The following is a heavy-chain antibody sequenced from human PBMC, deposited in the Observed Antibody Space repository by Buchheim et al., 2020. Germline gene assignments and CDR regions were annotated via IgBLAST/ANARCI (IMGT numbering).Heavy chain of an antibody. J-gene: IGHJ4*02. D-gene: IGHD1-26*01. CDR2: ISSSSSTI. V-gene: IGHV3-48*02. CDR3: ARMRGRGGSYFGTDY. CDR1: GFTFSSYS. Sequence: EVQLVESGGGLVQPGGSLRLSCAASGFTFSSYSMNWVRQAPGKGLEWVSYISSSSSTIYYADSVKGRFTISRDNAKNSMYMQMNSLRDEDTAVYYCARMRGRGGSYFGTDYWGQGTL.